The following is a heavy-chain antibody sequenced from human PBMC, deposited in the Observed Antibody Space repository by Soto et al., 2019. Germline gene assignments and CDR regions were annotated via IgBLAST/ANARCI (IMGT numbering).Heavy chain of an antibody. Sequence: GGPLRPSCAAYGFTFSSYGMHWVRQAPGKGLGGVAVISYDGSNKYYADSVKGRFTISRDNSKNTLYLQMNSLRAEDMAVYYCAKDLAAVAGDYTYGMDVWGQGTTVTVSS. D-gene: IGHD6-19*01. V-gene: IGHV3-30*18. J-gene: IGHJ6*02. CDR3: AKDLAAVAGDYTYGMDV. CDR1: GFTFSSYG. CDR2: ISYDGSNK.